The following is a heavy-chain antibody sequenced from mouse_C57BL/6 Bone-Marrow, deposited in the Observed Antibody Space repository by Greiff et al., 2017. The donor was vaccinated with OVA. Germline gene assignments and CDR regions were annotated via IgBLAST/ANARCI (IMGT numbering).Heavy chain of an antibody. CDR3: ARWATTVVGEGYYFDY. D-gene: IGHD1-1*01. CDR1: GYTFTSYG. J-gene: IGHJ2*01. CDR2: IYPRSGNT. V-gene: IGHV1-81*01. Sequence: QVQLQQSGAELARPGASVKLSCKASGYTFTSYGISWVKQRTGQGLEWIGEIYPRSGNTYYNEKFKGKATLTADKSSSTAYMELRSLTSEDSAVYFCARWATTVVGEGYYFDYWGQGTTLTVSS.